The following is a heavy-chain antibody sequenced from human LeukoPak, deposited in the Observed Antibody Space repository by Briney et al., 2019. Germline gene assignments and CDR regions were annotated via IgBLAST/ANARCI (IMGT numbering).Heavy chain of an antibody. CDR3: ARHTSDTAMVFDY. J-gene: IGHJ4*02. D-gene: IGHD5-18*01. CDR2: IYYSGST. V-gene: IGHV4-59*08. CDR1: GGSISSYY. Sequence: SETLSLTCTVSGGSISSYYWSWIRQPPGKGGEWSGYIYYSGSTNYNPSLKSRVTISVDTSKHQFSLKLSSVTAADTAVYYCARHTSDTAMVFDYWGQGTLVTVSS.